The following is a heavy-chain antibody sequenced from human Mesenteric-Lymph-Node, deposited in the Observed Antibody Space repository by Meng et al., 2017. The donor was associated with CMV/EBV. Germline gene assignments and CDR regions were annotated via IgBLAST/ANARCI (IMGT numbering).Heavy chain of an antibody. Sequence: QVQLVQSGTEVKKPGASVRVSCKASGYTFGDYYIYWVRQAPGQGLEWMGRINPNTGSTNYAEKFQGRVTMTRDTSISTAYMELGRLTSDDTAVYYCARDNVNPEGFDPWGQGTLVTVSS. J-gene: IGHJ5*02. CDR1: GYTFGDYY. CDR3: ARDNVNPEGFDP. V-gene: IGHV1-2*06. D-gene: IGHD2/OR15-2a*01. CDR2: INPNTGST.